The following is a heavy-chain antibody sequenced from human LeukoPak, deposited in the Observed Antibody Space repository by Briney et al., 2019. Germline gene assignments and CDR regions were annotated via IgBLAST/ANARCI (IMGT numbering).Heavy chain of an antibody. CDR1: GFTFSTYW. V-gene: IGHV3-30-3*01. CDR2: ISYDGSNK. CDR3: ARPRREALKLRFLEWLLPRY. D-gene: IGHD3-3*01. J-gene: IGHJ4*02. Sequence: PGGSLGLSCAASGFTFSTYWMNWVRQAPGKGLEWVAVISYDGSNKYYADSVKGRFTISRDNSKDTLYLQMNSLRAEDTAVYYCARPRREALKLRFLEWLLPRYWGQGTLVTVSS.